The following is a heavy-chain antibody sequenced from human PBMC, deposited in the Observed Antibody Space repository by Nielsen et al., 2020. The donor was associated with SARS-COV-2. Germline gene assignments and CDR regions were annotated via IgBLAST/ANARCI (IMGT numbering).Heavy chain of an antibody. CDR2: IYYSGST. V-gene: IGHV4-59*01. CDR3: ASSGWYGYGYYYMDV. Sequence: SETLSLTCTVSGGSISSYYWSWIRQPPGKGLEWIGYIYYSGSTNYNPSLKSRVTISVDTSKNQFSLKLSSVTAADTAVYYCASSGWYGYGYYYMDVWGKGTTVTVSS. CDR1: GGSISSYY. J-gene: IGHJ6*03. D-gene: IGHD6-19*01.